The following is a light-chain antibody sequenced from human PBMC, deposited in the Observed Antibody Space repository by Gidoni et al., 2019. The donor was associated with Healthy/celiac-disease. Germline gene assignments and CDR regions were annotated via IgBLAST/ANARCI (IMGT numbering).Light chain of an antibody. Sequence: SYVLTQPPSVSVAPGKPARITCGGNNLGSKSVHWYQQKPGQAPVLVIYYDSDRPSGIPERFSGSNSGNTATLTISRVEAGDEADYYCQVWDSSSDPHVVFGGGTKLTVL. CDR1: NLGSKS. CDR3: QVWDSSSDPHVV. J-gene: IGLJ2*01. CDR2: YDS. V-gene: IGLV3-21*04.